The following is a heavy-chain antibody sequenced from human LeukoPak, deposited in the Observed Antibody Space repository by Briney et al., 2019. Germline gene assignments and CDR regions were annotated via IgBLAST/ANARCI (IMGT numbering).Heavy chain of an antibody. CDR2: ISGTGDDT. J-gene: IGHJ5*02. CDR3: AKTLGGDYLVPWFDP. Sequence: GGSLRLSCAVSGFTFNSYAVTWVRQAPWKGLEWVSSISGTGDDTYYADSVKGRFAISRDNSKNTLFLQMNSLRAEDTAVYYCAKTLGGDYLVPWFDPWGQGTLVTVSS. V-gene: IGHV3-23*01. D-gene: IGHD2-21*02. CDR1: GFTFNSYA.